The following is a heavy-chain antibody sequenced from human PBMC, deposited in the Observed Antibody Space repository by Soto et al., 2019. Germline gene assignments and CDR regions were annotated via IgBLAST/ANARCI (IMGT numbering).Heavy chain of an antibody. V-gene: IGHV3-7*03. CDR2: IKQDGSEK. CDR3: GRLSRGAPGGTF. D-gene: IGHD1-1*01. CDR1: GFTFNSYY. Sequence: EVQLVESGGGLVRPGGSLRLSCVASGFTFNSYYMMWGRQVPGRGLEWLAKIKQDGSEKSYVDSVRGRFTISRDNAKESLYPQMDSLRAEDTAMYFCGRLSRGAPGGTFWGQGALVTVSS. J-gene: IGHJ4*02.